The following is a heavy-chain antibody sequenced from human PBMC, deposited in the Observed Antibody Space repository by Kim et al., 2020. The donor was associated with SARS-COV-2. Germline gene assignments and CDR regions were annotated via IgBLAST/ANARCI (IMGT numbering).Heavy chain of an antibody. V-gene: IGHV1-46*01. CDR3: ARALGAQQLVLFFDY. D-gene: IGHD6-13*01. Sequence: ASVKVSCKASGYTFTSYYMHWVRQAPGQGLEWMGIINPSGGSTSYAQKFQGRVTMTRDTSTSTVYMELSSLRSEDTAVYYCARALGAQQLVLFFDYWGQGTLVTVSS. CDR1: GYTFTSYY. CDR2: INPSGGST. J-gene: IGHJ4*02.